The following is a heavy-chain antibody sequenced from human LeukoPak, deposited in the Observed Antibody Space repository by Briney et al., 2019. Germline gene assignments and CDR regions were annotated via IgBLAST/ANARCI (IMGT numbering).Heavy chain of an antibody. D-gene: IGHD3-9*01. CDR3: ASNLPNLRYFDWLPHPTYYYGMDV. CDR2: ISAYNGNT. J-gene: IGHJ6*02. Sequence: ASVKVSCKASGYTFTSYGISWVRQAPGQGLEWMGWISAYNGNTNYAQKLQGRVTMTTDTSTSTAYIELRSLRSDDTAVYYCASNLPNLRYFDWLPHPTYYYGMDVWGQGTTVTVSS. V-gene: IGHV1-18*01. CDR1: GYTFTSYG.